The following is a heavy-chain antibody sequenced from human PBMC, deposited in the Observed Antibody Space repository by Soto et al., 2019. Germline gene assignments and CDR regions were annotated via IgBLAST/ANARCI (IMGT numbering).Heavy chain of an antibody. D-gene: IGHD3-22*01. Sequence: EVQLVESGGGLVQSGGSLRLSCSASGFTFSSYDMHWVRQGPGKGLEWVSAIGTAGDTNYAGSVKGRFTISRENAKNSLYLQMNSLRAGDTAIYFCARAIGPTLFDYWGQGTRVTVSS. CDR2: IGTAGDT. CDR1: GFTFSSYD. CDR3: ARAIGPTLFDY. J-gene: IGHJ4*02. V-gene: IGHV3-13*04.